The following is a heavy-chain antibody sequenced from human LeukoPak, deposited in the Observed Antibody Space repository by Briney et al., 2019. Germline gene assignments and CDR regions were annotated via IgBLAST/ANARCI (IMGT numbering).Heavy chain of an antibody. CDR3: ARVPPRYPCFDY. D-gene: IGHD1-26*01. J-gene: IGHJ4*02. Sequence: SGGPLSLSCEASGFTLSDYYMSWTRQAPGKGLEWVSYISSSGSTIYYADSVKGRFTISRDNAKNSLYLQMNSLRAEDTAVYYCARVPPRYPCFDYWGQGTLVTVSS. V-gene: IGHV3-11*04. CDR2: ISSSGSTI. CDR1: GFTLSDYY.